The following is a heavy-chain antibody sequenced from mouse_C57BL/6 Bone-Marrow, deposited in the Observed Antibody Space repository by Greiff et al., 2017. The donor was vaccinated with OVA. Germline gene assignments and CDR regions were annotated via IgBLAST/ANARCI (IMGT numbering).Heavy chain of an antibody. CDR3: ARVGAKLRAMDD. V-gene: IGHV1-82*01. CDR2: IYPGDGDT. CDR1: GYAFSSSW. J-gene: IGHJ4*01. D-gene: IGHD3-1*01. Sequence: VQLQQSGPELVKPGASVKISCKASGYAFSSSWMNWVKQRPGKGLEWIGRIYPGDGDTNYNGKFKGKATLTADKSSSTAYMQLSSLTSEDSAVYFCARVGAKLRAMDDWGQGTSVTVSS.